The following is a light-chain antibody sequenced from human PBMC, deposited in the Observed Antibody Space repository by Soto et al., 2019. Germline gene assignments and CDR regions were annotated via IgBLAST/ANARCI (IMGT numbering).Light chain of an antibody. V-gene: IGKV1-33*01. CDR2: DAS. CDR1: QEISNY. Sequence: DIQMIQSPSSLSASVGDRVTITCQASQEISNYLNWYQQKPGKAPKLLIYDASNLERGVPSRFSGRGSGTDFTFTISSLQPEDFPTYYCQQYDHLPRTLGRGTNVEIK. J-gene: IGKJ1*01. CDR3: QQYDHLPRT.